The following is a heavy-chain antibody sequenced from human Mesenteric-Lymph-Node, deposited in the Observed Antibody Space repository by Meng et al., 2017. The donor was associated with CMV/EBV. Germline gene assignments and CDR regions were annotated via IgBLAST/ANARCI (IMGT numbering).Heavy chain of an antibody. V-gene: IGHV1-2*02. J-gene: IGHJ6*02. CDR2: INPKSGDN. D-gene: IGHD2-15*01. CDR1: GYTFTDYY. Sequence: ASVKVSCKASGYTFTDYYIHWVRQAPGQGLEWMGWINPKSGDNEFAQRFQGRVTVTSDTSISTAYMELSSLRSEDTAVYYCARVLLQRAATEDYYYYYYGMDVWGQGTTVTVSS. CDR3: ARVLLQRAATEDYYYYYYGMDV.